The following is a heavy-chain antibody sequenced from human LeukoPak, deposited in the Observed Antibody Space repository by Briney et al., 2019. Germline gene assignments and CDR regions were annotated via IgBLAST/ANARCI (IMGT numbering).Heavy chain of an antibody. Sequence: GGSLRLSCAASGFIVSSNYMSWVRQAPGKGPEWVSVIYSGGGTYYADSVKGRFTISRDNSKNTVYLQMNNVRAEDTAAYYCVRDTGLWGRGTLVTVSS. J-gene: IGHJ4*02. D-gene: IGHD1-14*01. CDR2: IYSGGGT. CDR3: VRDTGL. CDR1: GFIVSSNY. V-gene: IGHV3-53*01.